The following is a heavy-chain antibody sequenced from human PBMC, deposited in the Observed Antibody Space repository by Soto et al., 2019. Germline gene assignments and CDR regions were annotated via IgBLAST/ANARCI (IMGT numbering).Heavy chain of an antibody. Sequence: SETLSLTCTVSGGSINDGSYHWSWLRQHPGKGLEFIGYIFYTGSKYHNPSLETRVTMSADTSNNEVSLRLHSLTAADTAVYYCARLDYGVSAFDLWGRGALVTVSS. CDR3: ARLDYGVSAFDL. V-gene: IGHV4-31*03. D-gene: IGHD4-17*01. CDR2: IFYTGSK. J-gene: IGHJ4*02. CDR1: GGSINDGSYH.